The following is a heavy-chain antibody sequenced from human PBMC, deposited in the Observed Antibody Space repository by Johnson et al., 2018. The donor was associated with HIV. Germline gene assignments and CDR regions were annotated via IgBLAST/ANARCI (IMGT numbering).Heavy chain of an antibody. Sequence: QEQLVESGGGVVQPGRSLRLSCAASGFTFTGYGMHWVRQAPGKGLEWLAFIRYDGSNKYYADSVKGRFTISRDNPKNTLYRQMNSLRYEDTAVYYCAKSIVVVIAGNNDDAFDIWGQGTMVTVSS. CDR3: AKSIVVVIAGNNDDAFDI. J-gene: IGHJ3*02. D-gene: IGHD2-21*01. CDR1: GFTFTGYG. CDR2: IRYDGSNK. V-gene: IGHV3-30*02.